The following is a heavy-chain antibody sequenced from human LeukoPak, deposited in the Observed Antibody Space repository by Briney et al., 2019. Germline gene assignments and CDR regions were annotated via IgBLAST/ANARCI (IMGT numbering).Heavy chain of an antibody. D-gene: IGHD2-15*01. J-gene: IGHJ4*02. V-gene: IGHV3-23*01. CDR2: ISDRGGST. Sequence: PGGSLRLSCVVSGITLSNYGMSWVRQAPGKGLEWVAGISDRGGSTNYADSVEGRFTISRDNPKNTLYLQMNSLRSEDTAVYFCAKRGVVIRAVLVVGFHKEAYYFDSWGQGALVTVSS. CDR1: GITLSNYG. CDR3: AKRGVVIRAVLVVGFHKEAYYFDS.